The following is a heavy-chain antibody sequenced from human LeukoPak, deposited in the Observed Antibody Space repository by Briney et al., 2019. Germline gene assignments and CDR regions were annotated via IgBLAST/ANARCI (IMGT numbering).Heavy chain of an antibody. CDR3: AANGLQGDNLHPDDAFDV. Sequence: GASVTVSCKASGYTFTSYGISWVRQAPGQGLEWMGWISAYNGNTNYAQRLQGRVTMTTDTSTSTAYIVLRSLRSDDTAVYFCAANGLQGDNLHPDDAFDVWGQGTVVTVSS. J-gene: IGHJ3*01. CDR1: GYTFTSYG. V-gene: IGHV1-18*01. D-gene: IGHD1-1*01. CDR2: ISAYNGNT.